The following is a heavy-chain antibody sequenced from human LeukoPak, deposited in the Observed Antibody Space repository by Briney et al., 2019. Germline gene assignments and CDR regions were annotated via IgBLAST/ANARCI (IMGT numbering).Heavy chain of an antibody. V-gene: IGHV3-23*05. CDR2: IWRTGDWT. D-gene: IGHD4-17*01. CDR1: GFIFRDYV. J-gene: IGHJ4*02. CDR3: AKDRHDYGDYAFDS. Sequence: PGGSLRLSCTASGFIFRDYVMSWVRQAPGKGPEWVAAIWRTGDWTHYVDSVKGRFTISRDNSKNTLYLQMNRLRVADTAIYYCAKDRHDYGDYAFDSWGQGTLVTVFS.